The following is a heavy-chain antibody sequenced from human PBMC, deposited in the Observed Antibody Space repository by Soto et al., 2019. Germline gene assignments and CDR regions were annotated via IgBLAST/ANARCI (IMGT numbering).Heavy chain of an antibody. CDR2: INPNGGVT. Sequence: EASVKVSCKSSGDSFNDYYIHWVRQAPGQGFEWMGWINPNGGVTKYAQKFQGWVSMTRDTSMRTVYMQLSRLRSDDTAVYYCARDLLEYSSSGHSEYWGQGTLVTVSS. D-gene: IGHD6-6*01. CDR3: ARDLLEYSSSGHSEY. V-gene: IGHV1-2*04. CDR1: GDSFNDYY. J-gene: IGHJ4*02.